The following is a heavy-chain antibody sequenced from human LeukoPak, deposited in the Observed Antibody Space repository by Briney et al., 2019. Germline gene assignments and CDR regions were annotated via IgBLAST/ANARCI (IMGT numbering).Heavy chain of an antibody. J-gene: IGHJ6*02. D-gene: IGHD2-2*02. CDR1: GGSISSYY. CDR3: ARGDHIPLEMGYYYYGMDV. Sequence: SETLSLTCTVSGGSISSYYWSWIRQPPGKGLEWIGYIYYSGSTYYNPSLKSRVTISVDTSKNQFSLKLSSVTAADTAVYYCARGDHIPLEMGYYYYGMDVWGQGTTVTVSS. CDR2: IYYSGST. V-gene: IGHV4-59*08.